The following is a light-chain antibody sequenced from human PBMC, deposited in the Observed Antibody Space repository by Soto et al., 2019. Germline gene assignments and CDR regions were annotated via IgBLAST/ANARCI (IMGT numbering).Light chain of an antibody. Sequence: DVVMPQSPLSLPVTLGQPASISCRSNQSLVHSDGIAYFSWFQQRPGRSPRRLISKVSTRDSGVPARFSGSGSGSALALKISRVEAEDVGVYYCMQGTHWPITVGQGTRLEIK. CDR2: KVS. CDR1: QSLVHSDGIAY. CDR3: MQGTHWPIT. V-gene: IGKV2-30*02. J-gene: IGKJ5*01.